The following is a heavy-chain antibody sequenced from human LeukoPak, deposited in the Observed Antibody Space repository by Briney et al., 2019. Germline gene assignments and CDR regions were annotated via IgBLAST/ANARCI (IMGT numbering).Heavy chain of an antibody. Sequence: SETRSLTCAVYGGSFSGYYWSWIRQPPGRGLEWIGEINHSGSTNYNPSLKSRVTISVGTSKNQFSLKLSSVTAADTVVYYCARGLRLGIAAAGIWGQGTLVTVSS. J-gene: IGHJ4*02. CDR3: ARGLRLGIAAAGI. D-gene: IGHD6-13*01. CDR2: INHSGST. V-gene: IGHV4-34*01. CDR1: GGSFSGYY.